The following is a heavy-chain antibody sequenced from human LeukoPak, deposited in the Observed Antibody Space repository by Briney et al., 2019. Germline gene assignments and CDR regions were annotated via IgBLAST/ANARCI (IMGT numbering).Heavy chain of an antibody. Sequence: PGGSLRLSCAASGFTFSSYSMNWVRQAPGKGLEWVSSISSSSSYIYYADSVKGRFTISRDNAKNSLYLQMNSLRAEDTAVYYCARGTAMEYCSGGSCYYGTRYYFDYWGQGTLVTVSS. CDR2: ISSSSSYI. CDR1: GFTFSSYS. J-gene: IGHJ4*02. V-gene: IGHV3-21*01. D-gene: IGHD2-15*01. CDR3: ARGTAMEYCSGGSCYYGTRYYFDY.